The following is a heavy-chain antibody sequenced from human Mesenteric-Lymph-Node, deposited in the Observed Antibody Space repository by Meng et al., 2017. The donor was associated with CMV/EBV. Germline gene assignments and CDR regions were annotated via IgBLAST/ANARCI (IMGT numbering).Heavy chain of an antibody. Sequence: GESLKISCAASGFTFSGYAMIWVRQAPGKGLVWVAGINYSGGSTHYADSVKGRFTISRDNSENTLYLQMNSLTAEDTAVYYCAKGEQGVDYWGRGTLVTVSS. J-gene: IGHJ4*02. CDR3: AKGEQGVDY. V-gene: IGHV3-23*01. CDR2: INYSGGST. D-gene: IGHD3-16*01. CDR1: GFTFSGYA.